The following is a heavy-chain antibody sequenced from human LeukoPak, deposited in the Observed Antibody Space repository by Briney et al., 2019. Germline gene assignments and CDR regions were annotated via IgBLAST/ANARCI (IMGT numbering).Heavy chain of an antibody. CDR2: ISYDERNK. CDR1: GFAFNTYG. J-gene: IGHJ3*02. V-gene: IGHV3-30*03. Sequence: GRSLRLSCEASGFAFNTYGMHWVRQAPGKGLEWVAMISYDERNKYNEDSVKGRFTISRDNTKNTLYLQMNSLGDEDTAVYYCARQALRSDGAFDIWGQGTMVTVSS. CDR3: ARQALRSDGAFDI.